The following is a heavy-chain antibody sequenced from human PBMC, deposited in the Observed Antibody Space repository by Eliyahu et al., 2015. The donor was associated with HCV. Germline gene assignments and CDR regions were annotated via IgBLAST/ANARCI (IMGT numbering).Heavy chain of an antibody. Sequence: QVQLVQSGAEVKKPGSSVKVSCKASGGXFSSYTISWVRQAPGQGLEWMGGIIPIFGTANYAQKFQGRVTITADESTSTAYMELSSLRSEDTAVYYCAREGFRDTVMATPFDYWGQGTLVTVSS. CDR1: GGXFSSYT. CDR3: AREGFRDTVMATPFDY. J-gene: IGHJ4*02. V-gene: IGHV1-69*01. CDR2: IIPIFGTA. D-gene: IGHD5-18*01.